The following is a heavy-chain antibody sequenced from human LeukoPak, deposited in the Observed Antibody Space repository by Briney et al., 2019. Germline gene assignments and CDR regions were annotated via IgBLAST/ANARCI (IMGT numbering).Heavy chain of an antibody. CDR2: ISSSGRT. V-gene: IGHV4-59*13. CDR1: GDSFSSYH. D-gene: IGHD1-26*01. J-gene: IGHJ4*02. Sequence: SETLSLTCSVSGDSFSSYHWSWLRQPPGEGLEWIGYISSSGRTSYNPSLKSRVTISVDTSKNQFSLKLTSVTAADTAVYYCAKELRNGVGATDYWGQGTLLTVSS. CDR3: AKELRNGVGATDY.